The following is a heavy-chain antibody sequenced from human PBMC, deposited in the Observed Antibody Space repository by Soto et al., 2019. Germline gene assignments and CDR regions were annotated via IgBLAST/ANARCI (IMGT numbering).Heavy chain of an antibody. D-gene: IGHD6-6*01. V-gene: IGHV3-23*01. Sequence: EVQLLESGGGLVQPGGSLRLSCAASGFTFSSYAMSWVRQAPGKGLEWVSAISGSGGSTYYADSVKGRFTISRDNSKNRRYLQMNSLRAEDTAVYYCAKAYSSSSVVHWFDPWGQGTLVTVSS. CDR2: ISGSGGST. J-gene: IGHJ5*02. CDR1: GFTFSSYA. CDR3: AKAYSSSSVVHWFDP.